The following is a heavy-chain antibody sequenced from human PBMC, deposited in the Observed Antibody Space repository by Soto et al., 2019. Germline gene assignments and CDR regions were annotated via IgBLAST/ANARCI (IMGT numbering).Heavy chain of an antibody. CDR3: VKDASGRYRSFDY. V-gene: IGHV3-64D*06. J-gene: IGHJ4*02. CDR2: ISSNGGST. CDR1: GFTFSSYA. D-gene: IGHD1-26*01. Sequence: LRLSCSASGFTFSSYAMHWVRQAPGKGLEYVSAISSNGGSTYYADSVKGRFTISRDNSKNTLYLQMSSLRAEDTAVYYCVKDASGRYRSFDYWGQGTLVTVSS.